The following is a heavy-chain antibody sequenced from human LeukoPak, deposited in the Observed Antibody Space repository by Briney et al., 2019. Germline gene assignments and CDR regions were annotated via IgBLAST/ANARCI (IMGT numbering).Heavy chain of an antibody. D-gene: IGHD3-10*01. V-gene: IGHV3-48*03. CDR1: RFTFRSYE. J-gene: IGHJ4*02. CDR2: ISSSGSTI. Sequence: GGSLRLSCAASRFTFRSYEMNWVRQAPGKGLEWVSYISSSGSTIYYADSVKGRFTISRDNAKNSLYLQMNSLRAEDTAVYYCARDVVRGVIAYWGQGTLVTVSS. CDR3: ARDVVRGVIAY.